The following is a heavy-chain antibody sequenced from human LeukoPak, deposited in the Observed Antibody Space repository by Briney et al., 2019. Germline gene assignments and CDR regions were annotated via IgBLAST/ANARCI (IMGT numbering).Heavy chain of an antibody. J-gene: IGHJ4*02. CDR3: ARDRGGTGDFDY. CDR1: GGTFSSYA. Sequence: ASVKVSCKASGGTFSSYAISWVRQAPGQRLEWMGWINAGNGDTKYSQKFQGRVNIARDTSASTAYMELSSLRSEDTAVYYCARDRGGTGDFDYWGQGTLVTVSS. D-gene: IGHD1-1*01. CDR2: INAGNGDT. V-gene: IGHV1-3*01.